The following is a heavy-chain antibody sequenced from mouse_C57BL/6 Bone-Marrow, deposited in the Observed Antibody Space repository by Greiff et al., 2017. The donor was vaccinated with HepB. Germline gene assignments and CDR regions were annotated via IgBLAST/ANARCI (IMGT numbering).Heavy chain of an antibody. CDR1: GYTLTSYG. V-gene: IGHV1-81*01. CDR2: IYPRSGNT. J-gene: IGHJ1*03. Sequence: VQLVESGAELARPGASVKLSCKASGYTLTSYGISWVKQRTGQGLEWIGEIYPRSGNTYYNEKFKGKATLTADKFSSTAYMELRSLTSEDSAVYFCARKTENWYFDVWGTGTTVTVSS. CDR3: ARKTENWYFDV.